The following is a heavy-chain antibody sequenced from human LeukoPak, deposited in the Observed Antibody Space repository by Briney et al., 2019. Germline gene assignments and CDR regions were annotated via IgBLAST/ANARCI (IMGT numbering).Heavy chain of an antibody. V-gene: IGHV3-21*01. CDR1: GFTFGGYG. CDR3: ARIVDTSMVIHYYYMDV. D-gene: IGHD5-18*01. J-gene: IGHJ6*03. Sequence: GGSLRLSCAASGFTFGGYGMNWVRQAPGSGLEWVSSISSSSSYIYYADSVKGRFTISRDNAKNSLYLQMNSLRAEDTAVYYCARIVDTSMVIHYYYMDVWGKGTTVTVSS. CDR2: ISSSSSYI.